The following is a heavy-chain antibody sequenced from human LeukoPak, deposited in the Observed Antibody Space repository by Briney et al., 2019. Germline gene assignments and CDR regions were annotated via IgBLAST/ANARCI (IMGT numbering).Heavy chain of an antibody. J-gene: IGHJ4*02. D-gene: IGHD3-22*01. CDR3: ARDFVHDSSGYYLFDY. CDR2: INPSGGSA. Sequence: GASVKVSCKASGYTFTGYYMHWVRQAPGQGLEWMGIINPSGGSASYAQKFQGRVTMTRDTSTSTVYMELSSLRSEDTAVYYCARDFVHDSSGYYLFDYWGQGTLVTVSS. CDR1: GYTFTGYY. V-gene: IGHV1-46*01.